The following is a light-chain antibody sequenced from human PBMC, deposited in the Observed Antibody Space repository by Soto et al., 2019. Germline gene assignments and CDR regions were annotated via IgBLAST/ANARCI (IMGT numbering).Light chain of an antibody. J-gene: IGLJ1*01. V-gene: IGLV2-14*01. CDR2: EVT. CDR3: SSYTSTSTLYV. Sequence: QSALTQPASVSGSPGQSITISCTGTSSDVGGYNYVSWYQQHPDKAPKLMIYEVTNRPSGVSFRFSGSKSGNTASLTISGLQPEDEDDYYCSSYTSTSTLYVFGTGTKLTVL. CDR1: SSDVGGYNY.